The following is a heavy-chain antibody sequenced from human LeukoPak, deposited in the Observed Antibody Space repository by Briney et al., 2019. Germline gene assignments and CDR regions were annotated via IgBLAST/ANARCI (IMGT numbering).Heavy chain of an antibody. Sequence: GGSLRLSCAASGFTFNNYAMTWVRQAPGKGLEWVSTISGSGDGTHYADSVKGRFTISRDNSKNTLYMQMNSLRVEDTAVYYCVKGCSYTGCYTSDYWGQGTLVTVSS. CDR2: ISGSGDGT. J-gene: IGHJ4*02. D-gene: IGHD2-2*02. CDR3: VKGCSYTGCYTSDY. CDR1: GFTFNNYA. V-gene: IGHV3-23*01.